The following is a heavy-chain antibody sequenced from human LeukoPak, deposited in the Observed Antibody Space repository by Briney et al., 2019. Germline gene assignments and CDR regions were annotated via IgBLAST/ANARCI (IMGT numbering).Heavy chain of an antibody. CDR1: GYTFNDYY. CDR2: INPNSGRT. V-gene: IGHV1-2*02. J-gene: IGHJ4*02. Sequence: ASVKVSCKTSGYTFNDYYVHWVRQAPGQGLEWMGWINPNSGRTNHAPKFQGRVTLTTDTSISTAYMELSGLISGGTALYYCARDSSDVLTGYYHFWGQGTLVTVSS. D-gene: IGHD3-9*01. CDR3: ARDSSDVLTGYYHF.